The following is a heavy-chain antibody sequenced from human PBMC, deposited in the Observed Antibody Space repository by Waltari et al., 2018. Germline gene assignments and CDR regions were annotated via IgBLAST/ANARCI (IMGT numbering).Heavy chain of an antibody. V-gene: IGHV1-69-2*01. CDR1: GYTFTDYY. J-gene: IGHJ4*02. D-gene: IGHD3-10*01. Sequence: EVQLVQSGAEVKEPGATVKIPCKVSGYTFTDYYMHLVQQALGKGLEGTGLVDPEDGETIYAEKFQDKVTITADTSTDTAYMELSSLKSGDTAVDYCTTILGFRDWGQGTLVTVSS. CDR2: VDPEDGET. CDR3: TTILGFRD.